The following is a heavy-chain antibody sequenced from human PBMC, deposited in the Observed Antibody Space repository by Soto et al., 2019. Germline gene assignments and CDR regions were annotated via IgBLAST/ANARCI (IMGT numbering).Heavy chain of an antibody. CDR3: ARHYDSSGYYGP. CDR1: GVSINSYY. Sequence: SETLSLTCTVSGVSINSYYWSWIRQPPGKGLEWITYIYYSGSTNSTPSLKSRVTISVDMSTNQFSLKLSSVTAADTAVYYCARHYDSSGYYGPWGQGTMVTV. D-gene: IGHD3-22*01. V-gene: IGHV4-59*01. CDR2: IYYSGST. J-gene: IGHJ5*02.